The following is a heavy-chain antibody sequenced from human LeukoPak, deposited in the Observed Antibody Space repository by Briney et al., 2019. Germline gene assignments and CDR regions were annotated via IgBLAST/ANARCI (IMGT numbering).Heavy chain of an antibody. CDR3: ASGYYYFMDV. CDR2: LYYTGTT. Sequence: PSETLSLTCTVSGGSISSNYWSWTRQPPGKGLEWIGLLYYTGTTNYNSSLKGRATISADTSKKYFSLKLTSVTAADTAVYYCASGYYYFMDVWGKGTTVTVSS. J-gene: IGHJ6*03. CDR1: GGSISSNY. V-gene: IGHV4-59*01. D-gene: IGHD6-13*01.